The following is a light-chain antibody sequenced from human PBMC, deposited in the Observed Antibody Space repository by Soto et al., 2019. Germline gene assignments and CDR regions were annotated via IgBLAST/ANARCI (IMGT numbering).Light chain of an antibody. J-gene: IGKJ1*01. CDR3: HQSYSTPT. Sequence: DIQMTQSPSSLSASVGDRVTITCRASQSISSYLNWYQQKPGKAPKLLIYAASSLQSGVPSRFSGSGSGTDFTLTISSLQPEDFATYYCHQSYSTPTFGQGTKVELK. CDR1: QSISSY. CDR2: AAS. V-gene: IGKV1-39*01.